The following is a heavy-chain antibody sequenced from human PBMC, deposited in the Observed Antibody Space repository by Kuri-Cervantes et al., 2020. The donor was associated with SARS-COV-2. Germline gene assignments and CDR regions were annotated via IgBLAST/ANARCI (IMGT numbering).Heavy chain of an antibody. Sequence: SVKVSCKASGGTFSSYAISWVRQAPGQGLEWMGGIIPIFGTANYAQKFQGRVTITADESTSTAYMELSSLRSEDTAVYYCARGRVAPAGILFNSWGQGTLVTVSS. CDR1: GGTFSSYA. D-gene: IGHD2-2*02. CDR3: ARGRVAPAGILFNS. CDR2: IIPIFGTA. V-gene: IGHV1-69*13. J-gene: IGHJ5*02.